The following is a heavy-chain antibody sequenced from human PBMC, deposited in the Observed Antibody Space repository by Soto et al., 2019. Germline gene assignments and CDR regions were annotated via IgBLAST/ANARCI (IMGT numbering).Heavy chain of an antibody. CDR3: VHRAGIDGNWNGGYFDY. D-gene: IGHD1-1*01. J-gene: IGHJ4*02. CDR1: GVSLSARPVA. Sequence: QITLRESGPTRVKPTQTLTLTCTFSGVSLSARPVAVGWIRQPPGKALELLALIYWDDDKRYSPSLMSRLTITKDTSKNQVVLTRTNMDPLDTAIYSWVHRAGIDGNWNGGYFDYWGQGALVTVSS. V-gene: IGHV2-5*02. CDR2: IYWDDDK.